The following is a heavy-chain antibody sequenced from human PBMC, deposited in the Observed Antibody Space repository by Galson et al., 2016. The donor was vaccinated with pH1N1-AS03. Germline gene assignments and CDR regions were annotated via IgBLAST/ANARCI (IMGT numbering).Heavy chain of an antibody. V-gene: IGHV1-18*01. CDR3: ARDLRSDLGNYFVAGVQFGRY. CDR1: GYTFTNFG. Sequence: SVKVSCKASGYTFTNFGINWVRQAPGQSLEWLGWISAYSGNTDYAQSLQGRVSMTTDPSTSTAYMELTSLTSDDTAIYYCARDLRSDLGNYFVAGVQFGRYWGQGTLVTVSS. D-gene: IGHD2/OR15-2a*01. J-gene: IGHJ4*02. CDR2: ISAYSGNT.